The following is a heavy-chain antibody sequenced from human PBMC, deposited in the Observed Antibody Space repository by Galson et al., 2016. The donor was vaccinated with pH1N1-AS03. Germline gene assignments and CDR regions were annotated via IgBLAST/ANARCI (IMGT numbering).Heavy chain of an antibody. CDR3: ARGREQLMYYFDY. Sequence: TLSLTCAVSGASISSGGLSWSWIRQPPGKGLEWIGYVYYTGSTYSKPSLKSRIFISADTSKNQFSLSLGSVTAADTAVYYRARGREQLMYYFDYWGQGILVTVSS. CDR2: VYYTGST. J-gene: IGHJ4*02. CDR1: GASISSGGLS. D-gene: IGHD1-26*01. V-gene: IGHV4-30-4*07.